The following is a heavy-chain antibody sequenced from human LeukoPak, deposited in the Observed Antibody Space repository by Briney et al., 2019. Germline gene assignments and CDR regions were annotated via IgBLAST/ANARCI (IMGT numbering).Heavy chain of an antibody. CDR2: ISTTSTYI. Sequence: PGGSLRLSCAASGFTLSDYSMNWVRQAPGQGLEWVSSISTTSTYIYYADSVKGRFTISRDNAKNSLYLQMNSLRAEDTAVYYCAKGIYSSGWSYFDYWGHGTLVTVSS. V-gene: IGHV3-21*04. J-gene: IGHJ4*01. D-gene: IGHD6-19*01. CDR3: AKGIYSSGWSYFDY. CDR1: GFTLSDYS.